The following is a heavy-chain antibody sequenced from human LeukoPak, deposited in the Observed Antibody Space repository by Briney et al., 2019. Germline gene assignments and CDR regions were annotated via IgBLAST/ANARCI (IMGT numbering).Heavy chain of an antibody. V-gene: IGHV1-69*13. J-gene: IGHJ4*02. CDR3: ARDPRGYKASPD. D-gene: IGHD5-18*01. CDR2: IIPIFGTA. Sequence: ASVKVSCKASGGTFSSCAISWVRQAPGQGLEWMGGIIPIFGTANYAQKFQGRVTITADESTSTAYMELSSLRSEDTAVYYCARDPRGYKASPDWGQGTLVTVSS. CDR1: GGTFSSCA.